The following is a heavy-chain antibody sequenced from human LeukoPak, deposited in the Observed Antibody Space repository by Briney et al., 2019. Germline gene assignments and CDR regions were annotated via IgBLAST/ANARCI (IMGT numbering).Heavy chain of an antibody. J-gene: IGHJ4*02. D-gene: IGHD6-13*01. CDR2: ISGSAGNT. Sequence: PGGYLRLSCAGSGFTFSTYAMSWVRQAPGKGLEWVSAISGSAGNTYYADSVKGRFTISRDNSKNTVYLQMNSLRAEDTAVYYCARDGGNSWDYWGQGTLVTVFS. CDR3: ARDGGNSWDY. CDR1: GFTFSTYA. V-gene: IGHV3-23*01.